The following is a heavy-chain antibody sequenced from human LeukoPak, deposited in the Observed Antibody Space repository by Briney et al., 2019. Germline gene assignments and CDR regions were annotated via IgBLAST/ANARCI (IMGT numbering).Heavy chain of an antibody. D-gene: IGHD6-19*01. CDR1: GFTFSNYW. CDR3: ARVAVAGNRYYYYYMDV. J-gene: IGHJ6*03. CDR2: INQDGSEK. Sequence: GGSLRLSCAASGFTFSNYWMSWVRQAPGRGLEWVANINQDGSEKYYSDSVKGRFTISRDNAKNLLYLQMSSLRAEDTAVYYCARVAVAGNRYYYYYMDVWGKGTTVTVSS. V-gene: IGHV3-7*01.